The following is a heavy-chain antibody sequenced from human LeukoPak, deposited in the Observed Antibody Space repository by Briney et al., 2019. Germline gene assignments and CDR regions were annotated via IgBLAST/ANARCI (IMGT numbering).Heavy chain of an antibody. J-gene: IGHJ5*02. CDR3: ARGSYDSSGPNWFDP. CDR2: ITGDAGAK. Sequence: GGSLRLSCTASGFTFDRFSMHWVRQAPGKGLQWVALITGDAGAKYYADSVRGRFTISRDNSKSSLYLQLNRVTTEDTAFYFCARGSYDSSGPNWFDPWGQGTLVTVFS. D-gene: IGHD3-22*01. CDR1: GFTFDRFS. V-gene: IGHV3-43*02.